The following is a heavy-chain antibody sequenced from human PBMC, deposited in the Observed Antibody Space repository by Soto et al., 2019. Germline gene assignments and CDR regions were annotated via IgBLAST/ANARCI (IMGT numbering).Heavy chain of an antibody. CDR2: VNHFGDT. D-gene: IGHD3-10*01. CDR3: ARAGYYGPGAMDG. CDR1: GGSFSGYS. J-gene: IGHJ6*02. V-gene: IGHV4-34*01. Sequence: QVQLQQWGAGLLKPSETLSLTCAVYGGSFSGYSWSWIRQPPGKGLEWIGEVNHFGDTKYNASLKSRLTLSVDTSKNQFSLKLRSVTAADTAVYYCARAGYYGPGAMDGWGQGTTVTVSS.